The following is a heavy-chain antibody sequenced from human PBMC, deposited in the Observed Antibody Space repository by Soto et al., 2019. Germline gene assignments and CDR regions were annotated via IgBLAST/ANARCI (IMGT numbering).Heavy chain of an antibody. D-gene: IGHD4-4*01. Sequence: SETLSLTSTVSGASITQYYWNWIRQPPGKGLEWIGYISYSGSTNYNPSLKSRVTISVDTSTNQFSLKLSSVTASDTAVYYCAREAGSNYYYFYALDVWGQGTTVTVSS. CDR3: AREAGSNYYYFYALDV. V-gene: IGHV4-59*01. CDR2: ISYSGST. J-gene: IGHJ6*02. CDR1: GASITQYY.